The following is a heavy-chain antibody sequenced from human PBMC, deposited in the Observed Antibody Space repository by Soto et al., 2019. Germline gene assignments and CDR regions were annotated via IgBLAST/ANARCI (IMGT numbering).Heavy chain of an antibody. CDR3: AREVTAISWYFDL. CDR1: GGSISSGGYS. J-gene: IGHJ2*01. CDR2: IYHSGST. Sequence: QLQLQESGSGLVKPSQTLSLTCAVSGGSISSGGYSWSWIRQPPGKGLAWIGYIYHSGSTYYNPSLKSRVTISVDRSKNQFSLKLSSVTAADTAVYYCAREVTAISWYFDLWGRGTLVTVSS. D-gene: IGHD2-21*02. V-gene: IGHV4-30-2*01.